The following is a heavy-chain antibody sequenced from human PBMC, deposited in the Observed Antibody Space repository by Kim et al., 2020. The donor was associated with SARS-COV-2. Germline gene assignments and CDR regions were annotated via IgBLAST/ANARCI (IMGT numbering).Heavy chain of an antibody. Sequence: GGSLRLSCAASGFTFSSYSINWVRQAPGKGLEWVSYISSSSSTIYYADSVKGRFTISRDNAKNSLYLQMNSLRDEDTAVYYCAREGPTYYYVSGSYSLPIWGQGTLVTVSS. J-gene: IGHJ4*02. CDR2: ISSSSSTI. CDR3: AREGPTYYYVSGSYSLPI. CDR1: GFTFSSYS. V-gene: IGHV3-48*02. D-gene: IGHD3-10*01.